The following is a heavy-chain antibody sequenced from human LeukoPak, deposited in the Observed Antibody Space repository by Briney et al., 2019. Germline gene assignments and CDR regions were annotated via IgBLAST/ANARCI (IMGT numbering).Heavy chain of an antibody. Sequence: GGSLRLSCAASGFTFSSYSTNWVRQAPGKGLEWVSSISSSSSYIYYADSVKGRFTISRDNAKSSLYLQMNSLRAEDTAVYYCARERNLEIAVAGTIFDYWGQGTLVTVSS. CDR3: ARERNLEIAVAGTIFDY. V-gene: IGHV3-21*01. CDR2: ISSSSSYI. D-gene: IGHD6-19*01. J-gene: IGHJ4*02. CDR1: GFTFSSYS.